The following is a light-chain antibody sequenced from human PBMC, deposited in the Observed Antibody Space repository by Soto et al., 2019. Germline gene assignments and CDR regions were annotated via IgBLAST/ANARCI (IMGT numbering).Light chain of an antibody. CDR2: QAS. Sequence: DIQMTQSPSTLSASVGDRVTITCRASESGSRWLAWYQQKPGRTPKLLIYQASTLETGVPSRFSGSGSGTEFTLTISSLQPDDFATYYCQQYNAYVQAFGQGTKVEIK. CDR3: QQYNAYVQA. J-gene: IGKJ1*01. CDR1: ESGSRW. V-gene: IGKV1-5*03.